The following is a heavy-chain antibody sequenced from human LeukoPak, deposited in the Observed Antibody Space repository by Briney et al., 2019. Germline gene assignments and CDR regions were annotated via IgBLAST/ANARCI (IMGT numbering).Heavy chain of an antibody. CDR1: GFTFSSYA. J-gene: IGHJ4*02. D-gene: IGHD1-26*01. CDR2: ISYDGSNK. CDR3: ARDLKLVGATHYFDY. Sequence: GGSLRLSCAASGFTFSSYAMHWVRQAPGKGLEWVAVISYDGSNKYYADSVKGRFTVSRDNSKSMLYLQMSSLRAEDTAVYYCARDLKLVGATHYFDYWGQGNLVTVSS. V-gene: IGHV3-30-3*01.